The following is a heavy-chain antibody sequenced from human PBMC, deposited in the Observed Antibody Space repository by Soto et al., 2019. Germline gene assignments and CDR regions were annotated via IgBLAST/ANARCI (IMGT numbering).Heavy chain of an antibody. J-gene: IGHJ5*02. V-gene: IGHV3-48*04. D-gene: IGHD3-3*01. CDR3: ARSDKDFWSGYPGWFDP. CDR2: MSSGGSII. Sequence: GGSLRLSCAVAGYTFGNHCMHWVRQAPGKGLEWVSRMSSGGSIIYYADSVKGRFTISRDNAKNSLYLQMNSVRAEDTAVYYCARSDKDFWSGYPGWFDPWGQGTLVTVSS. CDR1: GYTFGNHC.